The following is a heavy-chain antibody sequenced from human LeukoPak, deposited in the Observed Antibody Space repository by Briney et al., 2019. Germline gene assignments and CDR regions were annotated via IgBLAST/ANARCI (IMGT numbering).Heavy chain of an antibody. V-gene: IGHV3-23*01. CDR2: ISYSDDSI. CDR1: GFSFSSYS. J-gene: IGHJ4*02. Sequence: GGSLRLSCAVSGFSFSSYSMSWARQAPGKGLVGVSEISYSDDSIDYADSVKGRFTISRDNSKNTLYLQMNSLRAEDTAVYYCAKGRLPTDYWGQGTLVTVSS. CDR3: AKGRLPTDY.